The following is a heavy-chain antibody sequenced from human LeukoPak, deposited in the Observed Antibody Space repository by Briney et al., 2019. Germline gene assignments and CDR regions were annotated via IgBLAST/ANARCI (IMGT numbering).Heavy chain of an antibody. Sequence: GSLRLSCSASGFIISDYAMHWVRQAPGKGLEYVSGISANGGSTTYADSVKGRFTISRDNAKNTLYLQMNSLRAEDTAVYYCARDYSGYEGFDSWGQGTLVTVSS. CDR1: GFIISDYA. V-gene: IGHV3-64*04. J-gene: IGHJ4*02. CDR3: ARDYSGYEGFDS. CDR2: ISANGGST. D-gene: IGHD5-12*01.